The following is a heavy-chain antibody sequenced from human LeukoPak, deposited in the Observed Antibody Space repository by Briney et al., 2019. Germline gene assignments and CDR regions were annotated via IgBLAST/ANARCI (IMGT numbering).Heavy chain of an antibody. J-gene: IGHJ6*02. V-gene: IGHV3-23*01. Sequence: GGSLRLSCAASGFTFSSYAMSWVRQAPGKGLEWVSAISGSGGSTYYADSVKGRFTISRDNSKNTLYLQMNSLRAEDTAVYYCAKGPALPYYDFWSGKTSDYYYYGMDVWGQGTTVTVSS. CDR1: GFTFSSYA. CDR3: AKGPALPYYDFWSGKTSDYYYYGMDV. CDR2: ISGSGGST. D-gene: IGHD3-3*01.